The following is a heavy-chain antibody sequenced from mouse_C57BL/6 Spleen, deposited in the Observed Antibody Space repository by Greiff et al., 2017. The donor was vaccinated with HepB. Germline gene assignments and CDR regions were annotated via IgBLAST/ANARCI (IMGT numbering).Heavy chain of an antibody. CDR2: ISSGSSTI. V-gene: IGHV5-17*01. CDR3: ARHRDDAMDY. Sequence: EVMLVESGGGLVKPGGSLKLSCAASGFTFSDYGMHWVRQAPEKGLEWVAYISSGSSTIYYADTVKGRFTISRDNAKNTLFLQMTSLRSEDTAMYYCARHRDDAMDYWGQGTSVTVSS. J-gene: IGHJ4*01. D-gene: IGHD3-3*01. CDR1: GFTFSDYG.